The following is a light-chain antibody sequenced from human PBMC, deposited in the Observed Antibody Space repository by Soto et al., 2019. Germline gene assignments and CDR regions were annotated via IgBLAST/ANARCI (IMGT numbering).Light chain of an antibody. CDR1: QNIGTN. Sequence: EILMTQSPATLSVSPGERAILSCRASQNIGTNLAWYQQKPGQAPRLLIYGASTRATGIPARFSGSGSGTEFTLTISSLQSEDFAVYYCQQYNNWPPTFGQGTKVDIK. J-gene: IGKJ1*01. CDR3: QQYNNWPPT. V-gene: IGKV3-15*01. CDR2: GAS.